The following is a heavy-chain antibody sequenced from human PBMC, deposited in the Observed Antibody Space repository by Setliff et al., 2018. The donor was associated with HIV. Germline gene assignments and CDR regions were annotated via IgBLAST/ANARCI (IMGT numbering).Heavy chain of an antibody. D-gene: IGHD3-22*01. CDR3: ARGLSFYDPGGFDY. J-gene: IGHJ4*02. CDR1: GGSISSGSYY. CDR2: IYSSGTT. Sequence: SETLSLTCTVSGGSISSGSYYWGWIRQPPGKGLEWIGYIYSSGTTQYNPSLQSRVTISVDTSKNQFSLKLSSVTAADTAVYYCARGLSFYDPGGFDYWGQGTLVTVSS. V-gene: IGHV4-61*05.